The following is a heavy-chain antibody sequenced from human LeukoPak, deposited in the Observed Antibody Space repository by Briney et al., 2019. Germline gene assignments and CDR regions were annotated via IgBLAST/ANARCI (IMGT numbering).Heavy chain of an antibody. Sequence: GGSLRLSCAASGFTFSSYAMSWVRQAPGKGLEWVSAISGSGGSTYYADSVKGRFTISKDNSKNTLYLQMNSLRAEDTAVYYCASLTYYYDSSGYSSNDYWGQGTLVTVSS. J-gene: IGHJ4*02. V-gene: IGHV3-23*01. CDR3: ASLTYYYDSSGYSSNDY. D-gene: IGHD3-22*01. CDR1: GFTFSSYA. CDR2: ISGSGGST.